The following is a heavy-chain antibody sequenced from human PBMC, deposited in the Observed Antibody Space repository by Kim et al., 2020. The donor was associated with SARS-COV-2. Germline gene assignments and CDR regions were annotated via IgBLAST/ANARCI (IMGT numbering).Heavy chain of an antibody. CDR3: ATEVAAAPNSAY. V-gene: IGHV1-69*06. CDR2: INPIFGTA. Sequence: SVKVSCKASGCTFSSYSISWVRQAPGQGLEWMGMINPIFGTANYAQKFQGRVTITADKSTSTAYMELSSLRSEDTAVYYCATEVAAAPNSAYLAQGTL. J-gene: IGHJ4*02. CDR1: GCTFSSYS. D-gene: IGHD2-15*01.